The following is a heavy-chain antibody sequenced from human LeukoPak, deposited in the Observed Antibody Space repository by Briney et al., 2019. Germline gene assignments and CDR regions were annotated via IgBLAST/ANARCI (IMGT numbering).Heavy chain of an antibody. CDR1: GGSISSSSYY. V-gene: IGHV4-61*05. D-gene: IGHD4-23*01. J-gene: IGHJ4*02. CDR3: ARDRYGGNSGEFDY. Sequence: SETLSLTCTVSGGSISSSSYYWGWIRQPPGKGLEWIGYIYYSGTTNYNPSLKSRVTILVDTSKNQFSLKVSSVTAADTAVYYCARDRYGGNSGEFDYWGQGTLVTVSS. CDR2: IYYSGTT.